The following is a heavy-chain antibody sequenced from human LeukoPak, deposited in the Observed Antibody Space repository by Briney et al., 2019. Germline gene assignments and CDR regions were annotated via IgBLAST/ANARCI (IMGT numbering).Heavy chain of an antibody. CDR2: IIPIFGTA. Sequence: ASVKVSCKASGGTFTSYAISWVRQAPGQGLEWMGGIIPIFGTANYAQKFQGRVTITADEYTSTAYMELSSLRSEDTAVYYCARSMVRGPYYYYGMDVWGKGTTVTVSS. J-gene: IGHJ6*04. V-gene: IGHV1-69*13. CDR1: GGTFTSYA. D-gene: IGHD3-10*01. CDR3: ARSMVRGPYYYYGMDV.